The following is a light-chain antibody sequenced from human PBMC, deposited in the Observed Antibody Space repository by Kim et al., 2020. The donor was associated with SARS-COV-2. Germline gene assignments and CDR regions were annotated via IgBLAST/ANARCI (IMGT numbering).Light chain of an antibody. J-gene: IGKJ1*01. Sequence: EIVLTQSPGTLSLSPGERATLSCRASQSVSSNYLAWYQQKPGQAPRLLIYGASSRATGIPDRFSGSGSGTDFTLTITRLEPEDFAVYYYQQYSSSPATFGQVTKVDIK. CDR2: GAS. V-gene: IGKV3-20*01. CDR3: QQYSSSPAT. CDR1: QSVSSNY.